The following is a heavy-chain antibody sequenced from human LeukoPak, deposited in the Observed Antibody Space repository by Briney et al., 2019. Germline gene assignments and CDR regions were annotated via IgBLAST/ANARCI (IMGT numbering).Heavy chain of an antibody. CDR3: ARESTIAAAAGAFDI. Sequence: GGSLSLSCAASGFTFSSYDMHWVRQATGKGLEWVSAIGTAGDTYYPGSVKGRFTISRENAKNSLYLQMNSLRAGDTAVYYCARESTIAAAAGAFDIWGQGTMVTVSS. V-gene: IGHV3-13*01. J-gene: IGHJ3*02. CDR1: GFTFSSYD. D-gene: IGHD6-13*01. CDR2: IGTAGDT.